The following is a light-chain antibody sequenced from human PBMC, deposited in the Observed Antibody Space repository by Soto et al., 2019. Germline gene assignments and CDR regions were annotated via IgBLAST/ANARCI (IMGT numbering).Light chain of an antibody. CDR2: GAS. CDR1: LSVGTW. V-gene: IGKV1-5*03. Sequence: DIQMTQSPSTLYTSVGDRVTITCRASLSVGTWLAWYQQKPGKAPNLLIYGASTLQTGVPSRFGGSGSGTAFTLTISSLQPDDFATYYCQQYRTYPWTFGQGTRVEIK. J-gene: IGKJ1*01. CDR3: QQYRTYPWT.